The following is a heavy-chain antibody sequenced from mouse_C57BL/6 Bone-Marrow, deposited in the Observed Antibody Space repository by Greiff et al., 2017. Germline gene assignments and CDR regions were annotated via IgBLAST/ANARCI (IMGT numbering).Heavy chain of an antibody. CDR1: GYTFTSYD. V-gene: IGHV1-85*01. CDR3: ARGIYFDV. Sequence: QVQLKQSGPELVKPGASVKLSCKASGYTFTSYDINWVKQRPGPGLAWIGWMYPRYGSTKYNAKFKGKATLTVDTSSSTAYRALHSLTSEVSAVYFCARGIYFDVWGTGTTVTVSS. CDR2: MYPRYGST. J-gene: IGHJ1*03.